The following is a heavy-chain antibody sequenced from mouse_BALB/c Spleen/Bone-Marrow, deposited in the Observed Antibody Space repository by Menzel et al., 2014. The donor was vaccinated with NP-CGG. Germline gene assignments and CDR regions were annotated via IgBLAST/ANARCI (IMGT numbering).Heavy chain of an antibody. V-gene: IGHV1-66*01. CDR2: IFPGSGNT. D-gene: IGHD2-1*01. Sequence: QVQLQQSGPELVKPGASVKISCKASGYSFTSYYIHWVKQRPGQGLEWIGWIFPGSGNTKYNEKFKGKATLTADTSSSTAYMQLSSLTSEDSAVYFCARSGYVGNYPYFDYWGQGTTLTASS. CDR3: ARSGYVGNYPYFDY. J-gene: IGHJ2*01. CDR1: GYSFTSYY.